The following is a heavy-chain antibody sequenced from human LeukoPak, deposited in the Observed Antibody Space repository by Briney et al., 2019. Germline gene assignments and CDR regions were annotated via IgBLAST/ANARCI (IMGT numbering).Heavy chain of an antibody. V-gene: IGHV1-46*01. J-gene: IGHJ4*02. Sequence: ASVKVSCKASGYTFTNYYMHWVRQAPGQGLEWMGIINPSGGSASYAQKFQGRVTMTRDTSTSTVYMELSSLRSEDTAVYYCARGGYCSGGSCLFDYWGLGTLVTVSS. CDR3: ARGGYCSGGSCLFDY. CDR2: INPSGGSA. CDR1: GYTFTNYY. D-gene: IGHD2-15*01.